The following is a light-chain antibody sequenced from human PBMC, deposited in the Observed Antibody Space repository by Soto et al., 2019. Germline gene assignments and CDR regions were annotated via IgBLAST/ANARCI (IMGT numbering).Light chain of an antibody. V-gene: IGKV3-20*01. J-gene: IGKJ1*01. CDR3: QQYNNWWT. Sequence: EIVLTQSPGTVSLSPGERATLSCRASQSVSRSYLAWYQLKPGQAPRLLIYGASSRATGIPDRFSGSGSGTEFTLTISSLQSEDFAVYYCQQYNNWWTFGQGTKVDIK. CDR1: QSVSRSY. CDR2: GAS.